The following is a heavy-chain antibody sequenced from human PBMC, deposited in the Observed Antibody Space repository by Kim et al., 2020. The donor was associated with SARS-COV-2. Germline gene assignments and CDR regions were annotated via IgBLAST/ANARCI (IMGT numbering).Heavy chain of an antibody. J-gene: IGHJ4*02. CDR3: ARPAGDYGTYYFDY. D-gene: IGHD4-17*01. V-gene: IGHV1-46*01. Sequence: EQKFQGRVTMTRDTSTSTVYMELSSLRAEDTAVYYCARPAGDYGTYYFDYWGQGTLVTVSS.